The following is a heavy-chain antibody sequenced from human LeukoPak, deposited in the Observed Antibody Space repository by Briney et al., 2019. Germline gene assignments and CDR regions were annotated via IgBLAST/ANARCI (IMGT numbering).Heavy chain of an antibody. V-gene: IGHV4-61*02. D-gene: IGHD4-17*01. CDR1: GGSISCGSYY. J-gene: IGHJ4*02. CDR2: IYTSGST. Sequence: SETLSLTCTVSGGSISCGSYYWSWIRQPAGKGLEWIGRIYTSGSTNYNPSLKSRATISVDTSKNQFSLKLSSVTAADTAVYYCARAVYGDGDFDYWGQGTLVTVSS. CDR3: ARAVYGDGDFDY.